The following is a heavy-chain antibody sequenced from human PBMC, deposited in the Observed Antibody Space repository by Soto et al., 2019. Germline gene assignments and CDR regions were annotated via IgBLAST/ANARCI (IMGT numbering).Heavy chain of an antibody. Sequence: PWEPLSLTCTATSDYILSRSSYWGWISQPPGKGLQWSGSIYYSGSTYISPSLRSRVSMSIDTSKDQFSLKLKSVAAADTALYFCARQRTSVVTYAYFEVWG. J-gene: IGHJ6*03. V-gene: IGHV4-39*01. CDR2: IYYSGST. CDR3: ARQRTSVVTYAYFEV. D-gene: IGHD2-21*02. CDR1: SDYILSRSSY.